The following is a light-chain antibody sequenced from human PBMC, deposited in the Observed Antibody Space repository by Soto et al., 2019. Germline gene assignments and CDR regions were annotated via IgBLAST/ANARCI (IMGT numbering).Light chain of an antibody. CDR3: QQYSSYSYT. CDR2: MAS. J-gene: IGKJ2*01. V-gene: IGKV1-5*03. Sequence: DIQMTQSPSTLSSSVGDRATITCRTSQSISSWLAWYQQKPGNAPKLLIYMASTLESGVPSRFSGGGAGAEFTLTSRRVPPDYFATYYCQQYSSYSYTFGQGTKLEIK. CDR1: QSISSW.